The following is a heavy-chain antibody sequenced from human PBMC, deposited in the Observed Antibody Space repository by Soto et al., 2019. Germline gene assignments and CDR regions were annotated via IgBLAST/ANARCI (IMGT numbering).Heavy chain of an antibody. CDR2: ITRDGYNK. CDR3: TKSSGGRSSVGMDY. CDR1: GFIFKNYA. Sequence: GGSLRLSCAVSGFIFKNYALNWVRQAPGKGLEWVASITRDGYNKYYADSVKGRFTISRDNSKNTLSLQMTALRVEDSSVYYCTKSSGGRSSVGMDYWGPGTLVTVSS. V-gene: IGHV3-30*04. D-gene: IGHD3-22*01. J-gene: IGHJ4*02.